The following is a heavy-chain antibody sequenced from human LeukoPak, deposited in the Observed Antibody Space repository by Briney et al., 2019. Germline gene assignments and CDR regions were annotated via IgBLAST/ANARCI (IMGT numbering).Heavy chain of an antibody. Sequence: GGSLRLPCAASGFTFSSYAMHWVRQAPGKGLEWVAVISYDGSNKYYADSVKGRFTISGDNSKNTLYLQMNSLRAEDTAVYYCARPTLAYCGGDCSDAFDIWGQGTMVTVSS. D-gene: IGHD2-21*02. CDR1: GFTFSSYA. CDR2: ISYDGSNK. CDR3: ARPTLAYCGGDCSDAFDI. V-gene: IGHV3-30-3*01. J-gene: IGHJ3*02.